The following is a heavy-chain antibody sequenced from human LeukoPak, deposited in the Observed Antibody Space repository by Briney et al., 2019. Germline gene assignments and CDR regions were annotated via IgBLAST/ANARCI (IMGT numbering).Heavy chain of an antibody. CDR3: AKDSGRSYHYEGWYYYYGMDV. CDR2: ISGSGGST. V-gene: IGHV3-23*01. CDR1: GFTFSSYA. J-gene: IGHJ6*02. Sequence: GGSLRLSCAASGFTFSSYAMSWVRQAPGKGLEWVSAISGSGGSTYYADSVKGRFTISRDNSKNTLYLQMNSLRAEDTAVYYCAKDSGRSYHYEGWYYYYGMDVWGQGTTVTVSS. D-gene: IGHD1-26*01.